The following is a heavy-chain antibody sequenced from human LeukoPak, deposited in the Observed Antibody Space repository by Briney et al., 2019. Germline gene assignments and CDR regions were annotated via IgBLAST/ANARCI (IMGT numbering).Heavy chain of an antibody. J-gene: IGHJ4*02. V-gene: IGHV4-39*01. CDR3: ARRGYYDSRGYFDY. CDR2: IYYGGSA. Sequence: GSLRLSCAASGFTVSSNYMSWVRQAPGKGLEWIGSIYYGGSAYYNPSLKSRVTISVDTSKNQFSLKLSSVTAADTAVYYCARRGYYDSRGYFDYWGQGTLVTVSS. D-gene: IGHD3-22*01. CDR1: GFTVSSNY.